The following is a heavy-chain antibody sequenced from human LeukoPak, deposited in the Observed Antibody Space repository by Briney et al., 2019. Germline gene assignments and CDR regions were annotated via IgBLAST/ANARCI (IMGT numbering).Heavy chain of an antibody. J-gene: IGHJ6*03. CDR2: IYYSGST. V-gene: IGHV4-59*01. D-gene: IGHD5-12*01. CDR3: ARAIVATNLYYYYYMDV. Sequence: SETLSLTCTVSGGSISSYYWSWIRQPPGKGLEWIGYIYYSGSTNYNPSLKSRVTISVDTSKNQFSLKLSSVTAADTAVYYCARAIVATNLYYYYYMDVWGKGTTVTISS. CDR1: GGSISSYY.